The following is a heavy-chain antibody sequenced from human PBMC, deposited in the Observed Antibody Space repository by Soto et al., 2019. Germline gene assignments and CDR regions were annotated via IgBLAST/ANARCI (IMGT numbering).Heavy chain of an antibody. CDR2: ISGDNGNT. CDR3: ATGLLGYCSGGSCYSDS. J-gene: IGHJ4*02. Sequence: QVQLVQSGAEVKKPGASVRVSCQTSAYTFTNYAVSWVRQAPGQGLEWMGWISGDNGNTIYAQKFQGRVTMPTDTSTRKAYMELRSLRSDDTAVYYCATGLLGYCSGGSCYSDSWGRGTLVTVSS. V-gene: IGHV1-18*01. D-gene: IGHD2-15*01. CDR1: AYTFTNYA.